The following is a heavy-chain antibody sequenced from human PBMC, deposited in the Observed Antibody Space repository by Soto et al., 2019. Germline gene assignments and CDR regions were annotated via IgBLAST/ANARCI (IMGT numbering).Heavy chain of an antibody. CDR2: VSGSGDYT. CDR1: GVTFTNYA. Sequence: PEGSLRLSCTASGVTFTNYAMSWVRQSPGKGLEWVSSVSGSGDYTYYADSVKGRFTISRDNSKNTLYLQMNSLRAEDTAVYYCAKPVGYYDSSDYWGQGTLVTVSS. J-gene: IGHJ4*02. V-gene: IGHV3-23*01. D-gene: IGHD3-22*01. CDR3: AKPVGYYDSSDY.